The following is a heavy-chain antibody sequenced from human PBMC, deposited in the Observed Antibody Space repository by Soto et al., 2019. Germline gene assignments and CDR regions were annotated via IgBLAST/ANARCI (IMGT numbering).Heavy chain of an antibody. Sequence: EVQLVESGGGLAQPGGSLRLSCAASGFTYSSDAMDWVRQAPGKGLEYVSGISSSGIGTYYASSVKGRFTISRDNSRDTVYLQMDSLRPEDMAVYYCARRACADYYYMDVWGKGTTVTVS. CDR3: ARRACADYYYMDV. D-gene: IGHD2-21*01. CDR2: ISSSGIGT. J-gene: IGHJ6*03. V-gene: IGHV3-64*01. CDR1: GFTYSSDA.